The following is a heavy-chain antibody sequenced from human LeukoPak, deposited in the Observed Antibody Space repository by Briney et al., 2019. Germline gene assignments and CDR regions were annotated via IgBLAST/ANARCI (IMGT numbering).Heavy chain of an antibody. J-gene: IGHJ6*02. D-gene: IGHD1-26*01. CDR2: IYSGGNT. Sequence: PGGSLRLSCAASGFTVSNNYMSWVRQAPGKGLEWVSIIYSGGNTYYADSVKGRFTISRDNSENTLCLQMNSLRAEDTAVYYCARGGGSSGSANYYYGMDVWGQGTTVTVSS. CDR1: GFTVSNNY. V-gene: IGHV3-66*01. CDR3: ARGGGSSGSANYYYGMDV.